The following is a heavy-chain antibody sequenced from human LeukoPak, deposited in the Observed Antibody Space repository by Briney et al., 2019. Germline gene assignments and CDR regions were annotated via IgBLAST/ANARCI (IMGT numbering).Heavy chain of an antibody. CDR3: ARDKNWKPDY. CDR1: GGTFSSYA. Sequence: ASVKVSCKASGGTFSSYAISWVRQAPGQGLEWMGGIIPIFGTANYAQKFQGRVTITADESTSTAYMELSSLRSDDTAMYYCARDKNWKPDYWGQGTLVTVSS. J-gene: IGHJ4*02. CDR2: IIPIFGTA. D-gene: IGHD1-1*01. V-gene: IGHV1-69*13.